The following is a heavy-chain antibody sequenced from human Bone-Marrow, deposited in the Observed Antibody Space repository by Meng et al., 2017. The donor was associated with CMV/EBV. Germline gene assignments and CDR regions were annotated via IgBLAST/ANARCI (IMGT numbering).Heavy chain of an antibody. J-gene: IGHJ4*01. CDR1: GFTFSSYA. CDR2: IYSGGSST. CDR3: AKHADEYQLHY. V-gene: IGHV3-23*03. Sequence: GESLKISCAASGFTFSSYAMSWVRQAPGKGLEWVSVIYSGGSSTYYADSVKGRFTISRDNSKNTLYLQMNSLRAEDTAVYYCAKHADEYQLHYWGHGTLVTVSS. D-gene: IGHD2-2*01.